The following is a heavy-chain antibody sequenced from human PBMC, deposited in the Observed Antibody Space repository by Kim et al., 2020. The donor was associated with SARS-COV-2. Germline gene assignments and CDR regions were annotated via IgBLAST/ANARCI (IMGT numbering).Heavy chain of an antibody. CDR1: GGSLSGYH. CDR2: INHSGGT. Sequence: SETLSLTCAVFGGSLSGYHWTWIRQSPGKGLEWIGEINHSGGTNYIPSLKSRVTMSLDTSKNQFSLKLRSVTAADTAVYSCARGRAGVVPSPILGLGPYYEYYAMDVWGQGTPVTVSS. V-gene: IGHV4-34*01. CDR3: ARGRAGVVPSPILGLGPYYEYYAMDV. J-gene: IGHJ6*02. D-gene: IGHD3-3*01.